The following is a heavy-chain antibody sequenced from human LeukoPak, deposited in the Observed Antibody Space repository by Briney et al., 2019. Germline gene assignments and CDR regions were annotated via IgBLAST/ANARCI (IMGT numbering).Heavy chain of an antibody. CDR2: IHPNSGGT. D-gene: IGHD6-19*01. CDR3: ARFSSGWYEGDY. V-gene: IGHV1-2*02. J-gene: IGHJ4*02. Sequence: ASVKVSCKASGFTFTGYYMHWVRQAPGQGLEWMGWIHPNSGGTNYARKFQGRVTMTRDTSITTAYMELSRLRSDATAVYYCARFSSGWYEGDYWGQGTLVTVSS. CDR1: GFTFTGYY.